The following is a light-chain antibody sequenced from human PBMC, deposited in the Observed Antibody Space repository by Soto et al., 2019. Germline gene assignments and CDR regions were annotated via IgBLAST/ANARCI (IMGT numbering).Light chain of an antibody. Sequence: DIQMTQSPSSLSASVGYSVTITCRASQDINNFLAWFQQKPGKAPKSLIFAASSLHSGVPSRFSGSGSGTDFTLTISSLQAEDFGTYYCQHYDGYPQTFGQGTRLEIK. CDR1: QDINNF. V-gene: IGKV1-16*01. CDR2: AAS. CDR3: QHYDGYPQT. J-gene: IGKJ5*01.